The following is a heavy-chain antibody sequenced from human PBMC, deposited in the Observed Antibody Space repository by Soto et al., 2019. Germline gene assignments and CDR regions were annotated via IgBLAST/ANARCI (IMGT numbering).Heavy chain of an antibody. J-gene: IGHJ4*02. CDR3: AKEPRNSNTLYYFEV. CDR1: GCPFINYS. V-gene: IGHV3-23*01. Sequence: GASPMVPWACFGCPFINYSLTWVRQSPGKGLEWVSSMSRTGDNTYYADSVKGRFTISRDNSKNTLYMQMNSLRAEDTAIYYCAKEPRNSNTLYYFEVWCPGTLDIVSS. D-gene: IGHD3-22*01. CDR2: MSRTGDNT.